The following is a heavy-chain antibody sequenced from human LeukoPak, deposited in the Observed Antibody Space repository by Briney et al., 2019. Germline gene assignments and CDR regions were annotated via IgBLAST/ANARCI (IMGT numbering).Heavy chain of an antibody. CDR1: GFTFSSYS. D-gene: IGHD1-26*01. J-gene: IGHJ4*02. Sequence: GGSLRLSCAASGFTFSSYSMNWVRQAPGKGLEWVSSISSSSSYIYYADSVKGRFTISRDNAKNSLYLQMNSLRAEDTAVYYCARGSGSYLKSYFDYWGQGTLVTVSS. CDR3: ARGSGSYLKSYFDY. V-gene: IGHV3-21*04. CDR2: ISSSSSYI.